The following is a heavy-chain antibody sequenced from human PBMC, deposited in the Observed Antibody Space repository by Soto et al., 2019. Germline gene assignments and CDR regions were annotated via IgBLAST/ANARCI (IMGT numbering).Heavy chain of an antibody. CDR3: ARAPDYGDRVLGPYYYGMDV. D-gene: IGHD4-17*01. CDR1: GFTLNDYY. V-gene: IGHV3-11*06. Sequence: QVQLVESGGGLVKPGGSLRLSCAASGFTLNDYYMNWIRQAPGKGLEWVSYISSSSSYTNYADSVKGRFTISRDNAKNSLYLQMNGLRAEATAVYYCARAPDYGDRVLGPYYYGMDVWGQGTTVTVSS. J-gene: IGHJ6*02. CDR2: ISSSSSYT.